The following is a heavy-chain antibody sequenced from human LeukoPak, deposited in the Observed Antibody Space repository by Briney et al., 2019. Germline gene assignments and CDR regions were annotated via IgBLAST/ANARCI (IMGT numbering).Heavy chain of an antibody. CDR1: GGSISSYY. J-gene: IGHJ6*02. V-gene: IGHV4-34*01. D-gene: IGHD1-7*01. CDR3: ARSVTGTTVYYYYYYGMDV. CDR2: INHSGST. Sequence: SETLSLTCTVSGGSISSYYWSWIRQPPGKGLEWIGEINHSGSTNYNPSLKSRVTISVDTSKNQFSLKLSSVTAADTAVYYCARSVTGTTVYYYYYYGMDVWGQGTTVTVSS.